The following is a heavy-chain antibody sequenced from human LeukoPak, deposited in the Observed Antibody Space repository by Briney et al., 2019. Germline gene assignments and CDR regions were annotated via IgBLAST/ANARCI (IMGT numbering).Heavy chain of an antibody. J-gene: IGHJ4*02. CDR2: ISGSGGST. Sequence: GGSLRLSCVASGFTFSNTWINWVRQAPGRGLEWVSAISGSGGSTYYADSVKGRFTISRDNAKNSLYLQMNSLRDEDTAVYYCARTKYSSGWWGEYYFDYWGQGTLVTVSS. CDR3: ARTKYSSGWWGEYYFDY. V-gene: IGHV3-23*01. CDR1: GFTFSNTW. D-gene: IGHD6-19*01.